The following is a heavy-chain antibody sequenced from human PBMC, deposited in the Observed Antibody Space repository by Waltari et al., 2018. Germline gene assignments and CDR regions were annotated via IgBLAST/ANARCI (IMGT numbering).Heavy chain of an antibody. D-gene: IGHD5-12*01. Sequence: QVQLAQSGAEVKKPGSSLKVSCKASGGSFSSYAINLVRQGPGQGLEWMGGIIPIFRTPNYAQKCLDRVTITAEESTNTVYMELRSLRPEDTAVYYCARSPGERWLQMFFDYWGQGTLVTVSS. V-gene: IGHV1-69*01. CDR1: GGSFSSYA. CDR2: IIPIFRTP. J-gene: IGHJ4*02. CDR3: ARSPGERWLQMFFDY.